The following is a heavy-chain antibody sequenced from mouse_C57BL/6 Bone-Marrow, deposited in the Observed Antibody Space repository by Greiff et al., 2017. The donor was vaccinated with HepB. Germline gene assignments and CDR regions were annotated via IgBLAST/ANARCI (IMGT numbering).Heavy chain of an antibody. Sequence: QVTLKVSGPGILQPSQTLSLSCSFSGFSLSTFGMGVGWIRQPSGKGLEWLAHIWWDDDKYYNPALKSRLTISKDTSKNQVFLKIANVDTADTATYYCARRYYYGSSYDAMDYWGQGTSVTVSS. CDR2: IWWDDDK. V-gene: IGHV8-8*01. CDR1: GFSLSTFGMG. CDR3: ARRYYYGSSYDAMDY. D-gene: IGHD1-1*01. J-gene: IGHJ4*01.